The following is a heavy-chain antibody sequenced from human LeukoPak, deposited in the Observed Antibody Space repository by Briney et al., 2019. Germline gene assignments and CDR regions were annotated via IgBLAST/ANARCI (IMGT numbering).Heavy chain of an antibody. V-gene: IGHV4-4*07. D-gene: IGHD3-22*01. CDR3: ARHSYDSSGYYSYWYFDL. CDR2: IYTSGST. Sequence: SETLSLTCTVSGGSISSYYWSWIRQPAGKGLEWIGRIYTSGSTNYNPSLKSRVTISVDTSKNQFPLKLSSVTAADTAVYYCARHSYDSSGYYSYWYFDLWGRGTLVTVSS. CDR1: GGSISSYY. J-gene: IGHJ2*01.